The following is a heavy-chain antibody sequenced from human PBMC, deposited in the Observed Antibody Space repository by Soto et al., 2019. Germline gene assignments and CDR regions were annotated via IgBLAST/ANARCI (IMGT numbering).Heavy chain of an antibody. Sequence: ASVKVSCKASGYTFTTYSMHWVRQAPGQRPEWMAWTNAGNGNTKYSQKFQGRLTITRDTSASTAYMELSSLRSEDTAVYYCARAGSSCWYGSTRDAFYIWGQGTMVPVSS. D-gene: IGHD6-19*01. CDR3: ARAGSSCWYGSTRDAFYI. CDR2: TNAGNGNT. J-gene: IGHJ3*02. CDR1: GYTFTTYS. V-gene: IGHV1-3*01.